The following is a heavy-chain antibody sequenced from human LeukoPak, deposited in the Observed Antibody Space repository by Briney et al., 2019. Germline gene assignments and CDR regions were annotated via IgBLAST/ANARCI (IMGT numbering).Heavy chain of an antibody. Sequence: GGSLRLSCAASGFTFSSYSMSWVRQAPGKGLEWVASIKHDGSEKYYVDSVRGRLTISRDNTKNSLYLQMSSLRAEDTAVYYCATDRGWRTSGYYLYYFEYWGQGTLVTFSS. J-gene: IGHJ4*02. V-gene: IGHV3-7*01. CDR1: GFTFSSYS. D-gene: IGHD3-3*01. CDR2: IKHDGSEK. CDR3: ATDRGWRTSGYYLYYFEY.